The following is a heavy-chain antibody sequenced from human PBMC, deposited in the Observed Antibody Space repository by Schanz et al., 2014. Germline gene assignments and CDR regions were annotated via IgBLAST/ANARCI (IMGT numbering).Heavy chain of an antibody. D-gene: IGHD6-13*01. CDR2: ISPYNGNT. CDR3: ARSGSSNWYFFDY. CDR1: GYSFTPFP. Sequence: QVQLVQSWAEVKGPGASVKVSCKASGYSFTPFPIHWVRQAPGQRLEWMGWISPYNGNTNYAQKLQGRVTMTADTSTSTAYMEVSSLRSEDTAVYYCARSGSSNWYFFDYWGQGTLVTVSS. V-gene: IGHV1-3*01. J-gene: IGHJ4*02.